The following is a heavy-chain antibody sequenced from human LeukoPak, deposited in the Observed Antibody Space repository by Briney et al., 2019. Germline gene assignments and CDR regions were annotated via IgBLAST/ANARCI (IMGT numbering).Heavy chain of an antibody. V-gene: IGHV3-21*01. CDR2: ISSSSSYI. Sequence: KPGGSLRLSCAASGFTFSSYSMNWVRQAPGKGLEWVSSISSSSSYIYYADSVKGRFTISRDNAKNSLYLQMNSLRAEDTAVYYCARDSSGPYSSGLSIDYWGQGTLVTVSS. D-gene: IGHD6-19*01. CDR1: GFTFSSYS. CDR3: ARDSSGPYSSGLSIDY. J-gene: IGHJ4*02.